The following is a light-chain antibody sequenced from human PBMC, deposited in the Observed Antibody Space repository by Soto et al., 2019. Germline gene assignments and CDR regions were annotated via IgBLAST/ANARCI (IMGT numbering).Light chain of an antibody. CDR2: GNS. CDR3: QSYDSSLSAYV. V-gene: IGLV1-40*01. CDR1: SSNIGAGYD. J-gene: IGLJ1*01. Sequence: SVLTQPPSVSGAPGQRVTISCTGSSSNIGAGYDVHWYQQLPGTAPKLLIYGNSNRPSGVPDRFSGSKSGTSASLAITGLQAEDEADYYCQSYDSSLSAYVFGPGTKLTVL.